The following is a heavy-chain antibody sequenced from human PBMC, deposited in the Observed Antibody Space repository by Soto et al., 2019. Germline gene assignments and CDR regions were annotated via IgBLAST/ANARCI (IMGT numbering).Heavy chain of an antibody. CDR2: ISGSGGST. CDR1: GFTFSSYA. D-gene: IGHD3-3*01. CDR3: AKGIDFWSGSKSYYYYGMDV. Sequence: GGSLRLCCAASGFTFSSYAMSWVRQAPGKGLEWVSAISGSGGSTYYADSVKGRFTISRDNSKNTLYLQMNSLRAEDTAVYYCAKGIDFWSGSKSYYYYGMDVWGQGTTVTVSS. V-gene: IGHV3-23*01. J-gene: IGHJ6*02.